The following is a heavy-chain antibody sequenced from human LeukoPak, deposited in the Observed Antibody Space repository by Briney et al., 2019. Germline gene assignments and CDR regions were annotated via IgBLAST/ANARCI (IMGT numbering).Heavy chain of an antibody. CDR1: GYTFTSYA. V-gene: IGHV7-4-1*02. CDR3: ARDRPDYYGSGSYSYNWFDP. D-gene: IGHD3-10*01. CDR2: INTNTGNP. J-gene: IGHJ5*02. Sequence: ASVKVSCKASGYTFTSYAMNWVRQAPGQGLEWMGWINTNTGNPTYAQGFTGRFVFSLDTSVSTAYLQISSLKAEDTAVYYCARDRPDYYGSGSYSYNWFDPWGQGTLVTVSS.